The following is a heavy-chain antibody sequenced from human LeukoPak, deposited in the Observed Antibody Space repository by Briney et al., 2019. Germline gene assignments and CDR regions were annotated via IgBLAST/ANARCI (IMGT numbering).Heavy chain of an antibody. V-gene: IGHV3-74*01. CDR1: GFTFSSSW. CDR3: VRDRFYGMDV. Sequence: GGSLRLSCAASGFTFSSSWMHWVRQAPGMGLVWVSRINHDGSTTNYVDSVKGRFTISRDNAKNTLYLQMNSLRAEDTAVFYCVRDRFYGMDVWGQGTTVTVSS. J-gene: IGHJ6*02. CDR2: INHDGSTT.